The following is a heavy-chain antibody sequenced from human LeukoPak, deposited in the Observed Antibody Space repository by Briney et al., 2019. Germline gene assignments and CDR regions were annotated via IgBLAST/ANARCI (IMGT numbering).Heavy chain of an antibody. D-gene: IGHD6-19*01. CDR2: IYSGGST. CDR1: GFTVSSNY. CDR3: ARDSSGWYYY. V-gene: IGHV3-53*01. J-gene: IGHJ4*02. Sequence: GGSLRLSCAASGFTVSSNYMSWVRQAPGRGLEWVSVIYSGGSTYYADSVKGRFTISRDNSKNTLYLQMNSLRAEDTAVYYCARDSSGWYYYWGQGTLVTVSS.